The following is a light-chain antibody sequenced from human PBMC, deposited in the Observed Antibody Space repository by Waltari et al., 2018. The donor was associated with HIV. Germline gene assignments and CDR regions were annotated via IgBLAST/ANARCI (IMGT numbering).Light chain of an antibody. CDR1: SGNIASYY. J-gene: IGLJ2*01. Sequence: NFMLTQPHSVSESPGKTVTISCTRSSGNIASYYVQWYQQRPDSAPTTVIYEDNKRPSGVPDRFSCSIDSSSNSASLTISGLKTEDEADYVCQSYYLTIVVFGGGTKLTVL. CDR2: EDN. V-gene: IGLV6-57*04. CDR3: QSYYLTIVV.